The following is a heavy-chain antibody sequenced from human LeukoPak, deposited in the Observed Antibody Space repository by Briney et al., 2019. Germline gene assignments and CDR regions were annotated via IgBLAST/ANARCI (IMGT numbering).Heavy chain of an antibody. D-gene: IGHD3-22*01. CDR1: GFMFSSFY. Sequence: GGSLRLSCAVSGFMFSSFYMHWVGQAPGQGLEWVSDIKRDGTTKYYINSVRGRFTVSRDNAKNSLYLQMNSLRAEDTAVYYCAKEEGYYYDSGGYYVEYFQHSGQGTLVTVSS. CDR3: AKEEGYYYDSGGYYVEYFQH. V-gene: IGHV3-7*01. J-gene: IGHJ1*01. CDR2: IKRDGTTK.